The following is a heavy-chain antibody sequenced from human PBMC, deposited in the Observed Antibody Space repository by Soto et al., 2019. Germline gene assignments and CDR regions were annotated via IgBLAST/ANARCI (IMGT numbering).Heavy chain of an antibody. CDR1: GCSISSGDYY. D-gene: IGHD3-10*01. CDR2: IYYSGST. J-gene: IGHJ4*02. V-gene: IGHV4-30-4*01. Sequence: TLSLTCTVSGCSISSGDYYWSCRRQPPGKGLEWIRYIYYSGSTYYNPSLKSRVTISVDTSKNQFSLKLSSVTAADTAVYYCARDTSFHGSGSLEYWGQGTLVTVSS. CDR3: ARDTSFHGSGSLEY.